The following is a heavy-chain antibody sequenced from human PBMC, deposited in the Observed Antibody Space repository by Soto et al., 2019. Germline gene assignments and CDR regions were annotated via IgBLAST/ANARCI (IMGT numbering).Heavy chain of an antibody. V-gene: IGHV4-59*01. CDR2: IYYSGST. J-gene: IGHJ4*02. CDR3: ARAPSFYYDFWSGYLIGPEDFDD. Sequence: SETLSLTCTVSGGSISSYYWSWIRQPPGKGLEWIGYIYYSGSTNYNPSLKSRVTISVDTSKNQFSLKLSSVTAADTAVYYCARAPSFYYDFWSGYLIGPEDFDDWGQGILVTVSS. CDR1: GGSISSYY. D-gene: IGHD3-3*01.